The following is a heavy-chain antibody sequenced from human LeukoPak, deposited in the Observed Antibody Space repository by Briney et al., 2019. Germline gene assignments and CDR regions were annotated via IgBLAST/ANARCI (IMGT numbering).Heavy chain of an antibody. D-gene: IGHD2/OR15-2a*01. CDR3: AKDYFSVNNWFDP. Sequence: PGGSLRLSCAASGFIFSSYGMHWVRQAPGKGLEWVAFIRNDESTKYYADSMKGRFTISRDNSKNTLYLQMNSLRAEDTALYYCAKDYFSVNNWFDPWGQGTLVTVSS. V-gene: IGHV3-30*02. CDR2: IRNDESTK. CDR1: GFIFSSYG. J-gene: IGHJ5*02.